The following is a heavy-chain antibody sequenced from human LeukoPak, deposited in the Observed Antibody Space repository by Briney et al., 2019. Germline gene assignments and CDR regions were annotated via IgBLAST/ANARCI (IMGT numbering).Heavy chain of an antibody. CDR3: ARDGYCSSTSCYRYYGMDV. CDR2: INHSRST. Sequence: SETLSLTCAVYGGSFSGYYWSWIRQPPGKGLEWIWEINHSRSTNYNPSLKSRVTISVDTSKNQFSLKLSSVTAADTAVYYCARDGYCSSTSCYRYYGMDVWGKGTTVTVSS. V-gene: IGHV4-34*01. CDR1: GGSFSGYY. D-gene: IGHD2-2*03. J-gene: IGHJ6*04.